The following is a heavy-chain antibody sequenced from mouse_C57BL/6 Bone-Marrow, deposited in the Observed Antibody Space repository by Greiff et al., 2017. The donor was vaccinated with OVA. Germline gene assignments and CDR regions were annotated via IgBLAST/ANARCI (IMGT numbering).Heavy chain of an antibody. Sequence: QQSCKASGYTFTSYWMQWVKQRPGQGLEWIGEIDPSDSYTNYNQKFKGKATLTVDTSSSTAYMQLSSLTSEDSAVYYCARYIEVWGTGTTVTVSS. CDR2: IDPSDSYT. V-gene: IGHV1-50*01. CDR3: ARYIEV. CDR1: GYTFTSYW. J-gene: IGHJ1*03.